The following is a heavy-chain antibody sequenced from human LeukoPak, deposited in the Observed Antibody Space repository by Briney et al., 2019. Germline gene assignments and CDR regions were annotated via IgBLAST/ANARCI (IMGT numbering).Heavy chain of an antibody. D-gene: IGHD6-13*01. CDR1: GFTFSSYW. CDR2: IKQDGSEK. Sequence: PGGSLRLSCAASGFTFSSYWMSWVRQAPGKGLEWVANIKQDGSEKYYVDSVKGRFTISRDNAKNSLYLQTNSLRAEDTAVYYCARDPPNSSSWYGRYYYYGMDVWGQGTTVTVSS. CDR3: ARDPPNSSSWYGRYYYYGMDV. J-gene: IGHJ6*02. V-gene: IGHV3-7*01.